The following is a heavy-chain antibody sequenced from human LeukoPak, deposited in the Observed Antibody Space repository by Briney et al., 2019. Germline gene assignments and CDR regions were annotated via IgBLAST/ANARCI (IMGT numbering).Heavy chain of an antibody. CDR2: ISAYNGNT. CDR3: ARAIQSVTNAYDI. J-gene: IGHJ3*02. Sequence: ASVKVSCKASGYTFTSYGISWVRQAPGQGLEWMGWISAYNGNTNYAQKLQGRVTMTTDTSTSTAYMELRSLRSEDTAVYCCARAIQSVTNAYDIWGQGTMVIVSS. V-gene: IGHV1-18*01. CDR1: GYTFTSYG. D-gene: IGHD4-17*01.